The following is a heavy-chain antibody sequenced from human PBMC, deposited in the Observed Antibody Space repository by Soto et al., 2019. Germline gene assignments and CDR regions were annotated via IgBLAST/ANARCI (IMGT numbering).Heavy chain of an antibody. J-gene: IGHJ4*02. CDR2: INAGNGNT. CDR1: GYTFTSYA. CDR3: ARAEEAAPQGY. Sequence: ASVKVSCKASGYTFTSYAMHWVRLAPGQRLEWMGWINAGNGNTKYSQKFQGRVTITRDTSASTAYMELSSLRSEDTAVYYCARAEEAAPQGYWGQGTLVTVSS. V-gene: IGHV1-3*01. D-gene: IGHD6-6*01.